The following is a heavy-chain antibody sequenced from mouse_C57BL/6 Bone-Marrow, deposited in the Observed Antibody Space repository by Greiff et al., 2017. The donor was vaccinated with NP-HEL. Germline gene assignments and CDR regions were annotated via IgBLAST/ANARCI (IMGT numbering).Heavy chain of an antibody. CDR1: GYTFTSYW. D-gene: IGHD1-1*01. V-gene: IGHV1-61*01. CDR3: ARENNYYGSSHFDY. J-gene: IGHJ2*01. Sequence: QVQLQQPGAELVRPGSSVKLSCKASGYTFTSYWMDWVKQRPGQGLEWIGNIYPSDSETHYNQKFKDKATLTVDKSSSTAYMQLSSLTSEDSAVYYCARENNYYGSSHFDYWGQGTTLTVSS. CDR2: IYPSDSET.